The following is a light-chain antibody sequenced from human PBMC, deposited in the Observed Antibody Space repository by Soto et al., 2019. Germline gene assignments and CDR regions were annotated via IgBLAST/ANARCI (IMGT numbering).Light chain of an antibody. CDR2: KAS. Sequence: EIQMTQSPFALSAVVGDRGPLAFRAGQSISSWLAWYQQKPGKAPKLLIYKASSLESGVPSRFSGSGSGKEFNLTISSLQPDDFATYYCQQYNSYSPTKFCQGTK. J-gene: IGKJ1*01. CDR3: QQYNSYSPTK. V-gene: IGKV1-5*03. CDR1: QSISSW.